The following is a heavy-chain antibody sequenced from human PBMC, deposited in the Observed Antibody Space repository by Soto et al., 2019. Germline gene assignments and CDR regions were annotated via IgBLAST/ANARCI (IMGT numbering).Heavy chain of an antibody. CDR3: ARDSSSGWPSWNFDS. V-gene: IGHV1-2*04. CDR1: GYTFTGYY. D-gene: IGHD6-19*01. Sequence: ASVKVSCKASGYTFTGYYMHWVRQAPGQGLEWMGWINPNSGDTNYAQKFQGWVTMTRDTSISTVYMELSRLRSDDTAVYFCARDSSSGWPSWNFDSWGQGTLVTVSS. J-gene: IGHJ4*02. CDR2: INPNSGDT.